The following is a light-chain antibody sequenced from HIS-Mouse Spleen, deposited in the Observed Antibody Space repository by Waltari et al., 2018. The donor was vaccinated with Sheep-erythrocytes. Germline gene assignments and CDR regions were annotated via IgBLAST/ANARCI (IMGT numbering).Light chain of an antibody. J-gene: IGLJ2*01. Sequence: SYELTQPPSVSVSPGQTARITCSGDALPKKSAYWYQQKSGQAPVLVIYEDSQRPSGIPERFSGSSSGTMATLTISGAQVEDEADYYCYSTDSSGNGVFGGGTKLTVL. CDR1: ALPKKS. V-gene: IGLV3-10*01. CDR3: YSTDSSGNGV. CDR2: EDS.